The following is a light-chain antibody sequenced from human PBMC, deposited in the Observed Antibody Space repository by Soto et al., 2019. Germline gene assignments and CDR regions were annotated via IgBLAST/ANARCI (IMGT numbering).Light chain of an antibody. CDR2: KAS. CDR1: QTISSW. J-gene: IGKJ1*01. CDR3: QQYNSYSRTWT. V-gene: IGKV1-5*03. Sequence: DIQMTQSPSTLSGSVGDRVTITCRASQTISSWLAWYQQKPGKAPKLLIYKASTLKSGVPSRFSGSGSGTEFTLTISSLQPDDFATYYCQQYNSYSRTWTFGQGTKVDIK.